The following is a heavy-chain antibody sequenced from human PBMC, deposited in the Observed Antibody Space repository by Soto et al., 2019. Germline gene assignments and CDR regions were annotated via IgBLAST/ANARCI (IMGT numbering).Heavy chain of an antibody. Sequence: GGSLRLSCIASGFRFSDYHMTWVRQAPGQGLEWLSYITNSDDSFFYADSIKGRFTISRDNSHNSLFLQMNSLRAADTALYYCXRVPSIGTWPYYHAMDVWGQGTTVTVSS. CDR3: XRVPSIGTWPYYHAMDV. V-gene: IGHV3-11*01. D-gene: IGHD3-10*01. J-gene: IGHJ6*02. CDR2: ITNSDDSF. CDR1: GFRFSDYH.